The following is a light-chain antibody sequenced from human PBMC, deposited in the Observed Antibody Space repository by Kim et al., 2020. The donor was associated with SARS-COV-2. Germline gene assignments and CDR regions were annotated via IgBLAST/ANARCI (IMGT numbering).Light chain of an antibody. CDR1: SLRSYY. V-gene: IGLV3-19*01. J-gene: IGLJ2*01. CDR3: NTRDSNDNVV. CDR2: GKN. Sequence: VALGQTVRITCQGDSLRSYYATWYQKKPGQAPIVVIYGKNNRPSGIPDRFSGSSSGNTASLTITGTQAGDEADYYCNTRDSNDNVVFGGGTQLTVL.